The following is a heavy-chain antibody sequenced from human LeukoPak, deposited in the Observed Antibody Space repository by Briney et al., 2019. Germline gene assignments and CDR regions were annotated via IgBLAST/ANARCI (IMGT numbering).Heavy chain of an antibody. CDR2: IYHSGST. J-gene: IGHJ4*02. Sequence: PSETLSLTCAVSGGSISSGGYSWSWIRQPPGKGLEWIGYIYHSGSTYYNPSLKSRVTISVDRSKNQFSLKLSSVTAADTAVYYCASGGARYCSSTSCYQIDYWGQGTLVTVSS. CDR3: ASGGARYCSSTSCYQIDY. D-gene: IGHD2-2*01. V-gene: IGHV4-30-2*01. CDR1: GGSISSGGYS.